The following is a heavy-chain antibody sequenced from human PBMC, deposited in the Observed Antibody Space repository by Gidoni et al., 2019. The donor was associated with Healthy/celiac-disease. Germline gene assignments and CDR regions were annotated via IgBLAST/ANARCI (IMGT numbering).Heavy chain of an antibody. D-gene: IGHD5-18*01. CDR1: GFTFSSYG. V-gene: IGHV3-30*18. J-gene: IGHJ3*02. CDR2: ISYDGSNK. CDR3: AKDRIRDTAMADAFDI. Sequence: QVQLVESGGGVVQPGRSLRLSCAASGFTFSSYGMHWVRQAQGKGLGWVAVISYDGSNKYYAESVKGRFTISRDNSKNTLYLQMNSLRAEDTAVYYCAKDRIRDTAMADAFDIWGQGTMVTVSS.